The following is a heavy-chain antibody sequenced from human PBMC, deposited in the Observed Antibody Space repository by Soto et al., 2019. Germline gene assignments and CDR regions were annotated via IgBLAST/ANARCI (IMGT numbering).Heavy chain of an antibody. Sequence: EVQLVESGGGLVQPGGSLRLSCAASGFTFSSYWMHWVRQAPGKGLVWVSRINSDGSSTSYADSVKGRLTISRDNAKNTLYLQMNSLRAEDTAVYYCAVAVAGPTAIGYWGQGTLVTVSS. CDR2: INSDGSST. CDR3: AVAVAGPTAIGY. V-gene: IGHV3-74*01. D-gene: IGHD6-19*01. CDR1: GFTFSSYW. J-gene: IGHJ4*02.